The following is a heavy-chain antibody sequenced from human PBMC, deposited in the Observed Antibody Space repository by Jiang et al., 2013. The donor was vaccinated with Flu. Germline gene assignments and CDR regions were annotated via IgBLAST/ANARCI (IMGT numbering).Heavy chain of an antibody. CDR2: IYYSGST. V-gene: IGHV4-39*01. J-gene: IGHJ6*02. Sequence: KPSETLSLTCTVSGGSISSSSYYWGWIRQPPGKGLEWIGSIYYSGSTYYNPSLKSRVTISVDTSKNQFSLKLSSVTAADTAVYYCARKYYDFWSGYNYYGMDVWGQGTTVTVSS. CDR1: GGSISSSSYY. CDR3: ARKYYDFWSGYNYYGMDV. D-gene: IGHD3-3*01.